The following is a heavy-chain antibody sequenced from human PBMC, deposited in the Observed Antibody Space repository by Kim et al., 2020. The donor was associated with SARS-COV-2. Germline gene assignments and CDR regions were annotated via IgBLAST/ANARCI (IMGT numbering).Heavy chain of an antibody. J-gene: IGHJ6*02. Sequence: GGSLRLSCAASGFTFHDYAMHWVRQAPGKGLEWVSLISWDGGTTYYADSVKGRFTISRDNSRNSLYLQMNSLRGEDTALYYCARALDTATVEAYYGMDVWGQGTTVTVSS. CDR2: ISWDGGTT. V-gene: IGHV3-43D*03. CDR1: GFTFHDYA. CDR3: ARALDTATVEAYYGMDV. D-gene: IGHD5-18*01.